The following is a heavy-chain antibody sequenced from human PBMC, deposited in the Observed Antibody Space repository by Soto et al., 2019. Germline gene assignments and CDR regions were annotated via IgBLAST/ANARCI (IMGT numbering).Heavy chain of an antibody. Sequence: ASVKVSCKASGYTFTSYDINWVRQATGQGLEWMGWMNPNSGNTGYAQKFQGRVTMTRNTSISTAYMELSSLRSEDTAVYYCVRDIAVADNFYYWGQGTLVTVSS. CDR1: GYTFTSYD. J-gene: IGHJ4*02. CDR2: MNPNSGNT. V-gene: IGHV1-8*01. D-gene: IGHD6-19*01. CDR3: VRDIAVADNFYY.